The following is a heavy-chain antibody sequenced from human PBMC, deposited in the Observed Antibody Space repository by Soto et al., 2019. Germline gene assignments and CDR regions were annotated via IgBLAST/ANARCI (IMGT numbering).Heavy chain of an antibody. CDR2: ISDSGGTT. Sequence: PGGSLRLSCAASGFTVSTVGMNWVRQAPGKGLEWVSGISDSGGTTFHADSVKARLTITKDTSKNQVVLTMTNMDPVDTATYYCAHRTSGWHLFDYWGQGTLVTVSS. J-gene: IGHJ4*02. CDR3: AHRTSGWHLFDY. D-gene: IGHD6-19*01. V-gene: IGHV3-23*01. CDR1: GFTVSTVG.